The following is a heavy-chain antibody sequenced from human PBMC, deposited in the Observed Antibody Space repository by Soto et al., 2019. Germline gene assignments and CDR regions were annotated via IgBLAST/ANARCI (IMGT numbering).Heavy chain of an antibody. V-gene: IGHV4-4*01. CDR3: AREIVTAGGNNYFDP. D-gene: IGHD2-21*02. Sequence: XVTLSLTCGVSGGTVASSHWWSWVRQSPGRGLEWIGNVYHTGDTNFNPSLQSRVTFSVDKSNNQFSLRLTSVTAADTAVYFCAREIVTAGGNNYFDPWGPGTLVTVSS. CDR2: VYHTGDT. CDR1: GGTVASSHW. J-gene: IGHJ5*02.